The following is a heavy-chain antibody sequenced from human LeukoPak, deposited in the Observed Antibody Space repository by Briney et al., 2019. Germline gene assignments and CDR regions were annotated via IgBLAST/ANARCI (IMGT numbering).Heavy chain of an antibody. D-gene: IGHD2-15*01. J-gene: IGHJ4*02. CDR3: ARDYSVRAFDY. Sequence: ASVKVSCKASGYTFTSYYMHWVRQAPGQGLEWMGIINPSGGSTSYAQKFQGRVTMTRDMSTSTVYMELSSLKSEDTAVYYCARDYSVRAFDYWGQGTLVTVSS. CDR1: GYTFTSYY. CDR2: INPSGGST. V-gene: IGHV1-46*01.